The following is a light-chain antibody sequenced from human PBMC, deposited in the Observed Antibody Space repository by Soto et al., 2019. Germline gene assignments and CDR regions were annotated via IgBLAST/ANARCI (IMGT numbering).Light chain of an antibody. CDR3: QQYGVSPST. J-gene: IGKJ3*01. Sequence: ENVLTQSPGTLSLSPGERATLSCRASQSVSRSFLAWYQQRPGQAPRLLIYGASNRATGIPDRFSGSGSGTEFTLTINRLEPEDSAVYFCQQYGVSPSTFGPGTKVDVK. CDR1: QSVSRSF. CDR2: GAS. V-gene: IGKV3-20*01.